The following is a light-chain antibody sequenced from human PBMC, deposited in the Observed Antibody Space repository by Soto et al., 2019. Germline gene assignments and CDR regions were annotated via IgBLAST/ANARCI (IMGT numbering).Light chain of an antibody. CDR1: QIVTSNY. Sequence: EVVLTQSPGTLSSSPGERATLSCRASQIVTSNYLAWYQQKPGQAPRLLIFGASIRATGLPDRFSGGGSGTDFTLTIRSLEPEDFAVYYCQEYGSPPRTFGQGTKVDIK. CDR3: QEYGSPPRT. CDR2: GAS. J-gene: IGKJ1*01. V-gene: IGKV3-20*01.